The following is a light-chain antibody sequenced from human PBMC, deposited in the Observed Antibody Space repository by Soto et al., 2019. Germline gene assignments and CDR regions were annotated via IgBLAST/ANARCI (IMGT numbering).Light chain of an antibody. CDR2: SAS. CDR3: QQSYTTPRT. CDR1: QSISNY. Sequence: DIQMTQSPSSLSASVGDRVTITCRASQSISNYLNWYQQKPGKAPNLLIYSASTLQSGVPSRFSGSGSGTDFTLTISSLQPEDFPTYYCQQSYTTPRTFGQGTKVEVK. J-gene: IGKJ1*01. V-gene: IGKV1-39*01.